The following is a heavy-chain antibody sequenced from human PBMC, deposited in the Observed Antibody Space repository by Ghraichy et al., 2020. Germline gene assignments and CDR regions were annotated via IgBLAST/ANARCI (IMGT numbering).Heavy chain of an antibody. J-gene: IGHJ5*02. D-gene: IGHD3-10*01. Sequence: GGSLRLSCAASGFTFSSYAMSWVRQAPGKGLEWVSAISGSGGSTYYADSVKGRFTISRDNSKNTLYLQMNSLRAEDTAVYYCAKVGYYGSGSYYNEDWFDPWGQGTLVTVSS. CDR3: AKVGYYGSGSYYNEDWFDP. V-gene: IGHV3-23*01. CDR2: ISGSGGST. CDR1: GFTFSSYA.